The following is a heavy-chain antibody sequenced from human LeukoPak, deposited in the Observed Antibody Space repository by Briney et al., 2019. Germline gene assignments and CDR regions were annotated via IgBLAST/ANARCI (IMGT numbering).Heavy chain of an antibody. D-gene: IGHD1-26*01. CDR2: ISYDGSNK. J-gene: IGHJ4*02. CDR1: GFTFSSYA. V-gene: IGHV3-30*04. CDR3: ARDPTAY. Sequence: GGSLRFSCAASGFTFSSYAMHWVRQAPGKGLEWVAVISYDGSNKYCADSVKGRFTISRDNSKNTLYLKMNSLRAEDTAVYYCARDPTAYWGQGTLVTVSS.